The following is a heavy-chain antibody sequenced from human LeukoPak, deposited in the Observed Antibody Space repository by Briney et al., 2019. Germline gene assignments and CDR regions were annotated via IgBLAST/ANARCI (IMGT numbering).Heavy chain of an antibody. CDR3: ARGGGVCSSTSCYVSSFDH. V-gene: IGHV1-69*13. D-gene: IGHD2-2*01. J-gene: IGHJ4*02. Sequence: SVKVSCKASGGTFSSYAISWVRQAPGQGLEWMGGIIPIFGTANYAQKFQGRVTITADESTSTAYMELSSLRSEDTAVYYCARGGGVCSSTSCYVSSFDHWRQGTLVAVSS. CDR1: GGTFSSYA. CDR2: IIPIFGTA.